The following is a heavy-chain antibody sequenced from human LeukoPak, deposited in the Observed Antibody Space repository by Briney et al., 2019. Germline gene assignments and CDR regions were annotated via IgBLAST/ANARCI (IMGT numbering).Heavy chain of an antibody. Sequence: GGSLRLSCAASGFTFSSYAMRWGRLAPGKGLEWVAVISYDGSNKYYADSVKGRFTISRDNSKNTLYLQMNSLRAEATAVYYCARSPRYSYGMDVWGQGTPVTVSS. CDR2: ISYDGSNK. D-gene: IGHD2-15*01. J-gene: IGHJ6*02. CDR3: ARSPRYSYGMDV. V-gene: IGHV3-30-3*01. CDR1: GFTFSSYA.